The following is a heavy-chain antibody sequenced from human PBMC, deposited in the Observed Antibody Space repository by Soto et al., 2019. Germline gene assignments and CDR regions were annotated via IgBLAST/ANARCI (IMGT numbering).Heavy chain of an antibody. D-gene: IGHD3-16*01. CDR1: GFTFNNYD. V-gene: IGHV3-13*01. Sequence: GGSLRLSCAASGFTFNNYDMLWVRQAPGKGLEWVSTFGSAGDIYYSDSVKGRFTISRDNARNSLYLQMNSLRAADTAVYYCAWGGPNWGYYFYGMDVWGRGSTVTGS. CDR3: AWGGPNWGYYFYGMDV. CDR2: FGSAGDI. J-gene: IGHJ6*02.